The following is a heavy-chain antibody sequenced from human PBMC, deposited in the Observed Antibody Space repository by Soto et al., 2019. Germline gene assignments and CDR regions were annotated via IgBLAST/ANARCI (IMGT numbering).Heavy chain of an antibody. CDR1: GCSILSTGSY. CDR2: IYLSGTT. CDR3: ARLRSSPHNGGMDV. D-gene: IGHD2-8*01. J-gene: IGHJ6*02. V-gene: IGHV4-39*01. Sequence: SGTLYLSSTVTGCSILSTGSYWEWIRQPPGKGLEWIGSIYLSGTTYYSPSLKSRVTISVDTSKTQFSLKLRSVTAADTALYYCARLRSSPHNGGMDVWGQGTTVT.